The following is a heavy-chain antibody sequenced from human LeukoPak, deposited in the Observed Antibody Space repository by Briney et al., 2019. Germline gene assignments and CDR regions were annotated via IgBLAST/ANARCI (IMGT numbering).Heavy chain of an antibody. CDR3: ARTSGSYSFYYFDY. CDR1: GYTFTRYY. J-gene: IGHJ4*02. CDR2: ISPSGGST. V-gene: IGHV1-46*01. Sequence: ASVKVSCKAFGYTFTRYYMHWVRQAPGQGPEWMGVISPSGGSTTYAQKFQGRVTLTRDMSTSTDYLELSSLRSEDTAVYYCARTSGSYSFYYFDYWGQGTLVTVSS. D-gene: IGHD1-26*01.